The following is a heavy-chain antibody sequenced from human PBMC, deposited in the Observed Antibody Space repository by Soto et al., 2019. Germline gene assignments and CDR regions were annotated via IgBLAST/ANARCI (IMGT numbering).Heavy chain of an antibody. V-gene: IGHV1-2*04. D-gene: IGHD2-2*01. Sequence: ASVKVSCKASGYTFSGYYMHWVRQAPGQGLEWMGWINPNSGGTNYAQKFQGWVTMTRDTSISTAYMELSRLRSDDTAVYYCARSPCISTSRYSPSCRYGMDVWG. CDR2: INPNSGGT. CDR3: ARSPCISTSRYSPSCRYGMDV. J-gene: IGHJ6*02. CDR1: GYTFSGYY.